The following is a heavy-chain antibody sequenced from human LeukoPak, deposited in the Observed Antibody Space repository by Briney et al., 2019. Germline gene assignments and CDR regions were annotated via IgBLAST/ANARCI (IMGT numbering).Heavy chain of an antibody. J-gene: IGHJ4*02. CDR3: ARGRGVVPTAMLVC. D-gene: IGHD2-2*01. CDR1: GFTFSSYD. V-gene: IGHV3-30-3*01. Sequence: GGSLRLSCAASGFTFSSYDMHWVRQAPGKGLEWVAVISDDGSNKYDADSVKGRFTISRDNSKNTLYLQMNSLRAEDTAVYHCARGRGVVPTAMLVCWGQGTLVTVSS. CDR2: ISDDGSNK.